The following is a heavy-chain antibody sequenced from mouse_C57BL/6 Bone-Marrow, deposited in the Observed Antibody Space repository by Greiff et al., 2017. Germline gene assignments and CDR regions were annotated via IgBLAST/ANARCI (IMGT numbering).Heavy chain of an antibody. CDR3: ASPSYYAMDY. CDR2: IYPGDGDT. CDR1: GYAFSSYW. V-gene: IGHV1-80*01. J-gene: IGHJ4*01. Sequence: VKLQESGAELVKPGASVKISCKASGYAFSSYWMNWVKQRPGKGLEWIGQIYPGDGDTNYNGKFKGQATLTADKSSSTAYMQLSSLTSEDSAVYFCASPSYYAMDYWGQGTSVTVSS.